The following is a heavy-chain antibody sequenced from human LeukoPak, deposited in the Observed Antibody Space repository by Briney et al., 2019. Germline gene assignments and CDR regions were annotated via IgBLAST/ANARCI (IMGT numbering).Heavy chain of an antibody. CDR1: GFTFSSYW. D-gene: IGHD3-9*01. CDR2: INSDGSST. J-gene: IGHJ6*02. V-gene: IGHV3-74*01. Sequence: GGSLRLSCAASGFTFSSYWMHWVRQAPGKGLVWVSRINSDGSSTSYADSVKGRLTISRDNAKNTLYLQMNSLRAEDTAVYYCARSDFDWLLYYYYGMDVWGQGTAVTVSS. CDR3: ARSDFDWLLYYYYGMDV.